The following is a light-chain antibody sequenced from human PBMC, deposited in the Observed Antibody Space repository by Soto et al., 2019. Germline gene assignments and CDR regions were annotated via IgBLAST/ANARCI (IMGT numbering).Light chain of an antibody. V-gene: IGKV3-20*01. CDR3: QQYGSSPWT. Sequence: NVLKQSPGTLSLSPVERATVCCSPSQSVSSSYLAWYQQKPGQAPRLLIYGASSRATGIPDRFSGSGSGTDFTLTISRLEPEDFAVYYCQQYGSSPWTFGQGTKVDIK. CDR1: QSVSSSY. CDR2: GAS. J-gene: IGKJ1*01.